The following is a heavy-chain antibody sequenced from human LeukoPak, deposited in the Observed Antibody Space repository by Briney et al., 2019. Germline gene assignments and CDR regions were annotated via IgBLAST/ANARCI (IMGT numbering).Heavy chain of an antibody. CDR1: GFTFSSYA. CDR3: ERDARDYDYFDY. V-gene: IGHV3-30-3*01. CDR2: ISYDGSNK. J-gene: IGHJ4*02. D-gene: IGHD4-17*01. Sequence: PGGSLRLSCAASGFTFSSYAMHWVRQAPGKGLEWVAVISYDGSNKYYADSVKGRFTISRDNSKNTLYLQMNSLRAEDTAVYYCERDARDYDYFDYWGQGTLVTVSS.